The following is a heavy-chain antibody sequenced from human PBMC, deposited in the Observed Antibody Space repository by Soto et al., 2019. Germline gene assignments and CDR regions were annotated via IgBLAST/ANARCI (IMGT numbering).Heavy chain of an antibody. CDR3: ARGAATGTPFIDY. CDR2: ISSRSTYI. V-gene: IGHV3-21*01. Sequence: EVQLEESGGGLVKPGGSLRLSCAASGFTFTTYTMNWVRQAPGKGLEWVSSISSRSTYIFYTDSVKGRFTISRDNAEKSLYLQMNSLRAEDTAVYYCARGAATGTPFIDYWGQGTLVTVSS. CDR1: GFTFTTYT. D-gene: IGHD1-1*01. J-gene: IGHJ4*02.